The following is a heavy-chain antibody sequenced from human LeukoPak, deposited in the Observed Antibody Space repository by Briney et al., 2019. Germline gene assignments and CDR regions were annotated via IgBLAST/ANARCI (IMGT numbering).Heavy chain of an antibody. CDR1: GFTFSSYA. V-gene: IGHV3-23*01. CDR3: AKGGAYCSGGSCYSAGYFDY. Sequence: PGGSLRLSCAASGFTFSSYAMSWVRQAPGKGLEWVSAISGSGGSTYYADSVKGRFTISRDNSKNTLYLQMNSLRAEDTAVYYCAKGGAYCSGGSCYSAGYFDYWGQGTLVTVSS. J-gene: IGHJ4*02. CDR2: ISGSGGST. D-gene: IGHD2-15*01.